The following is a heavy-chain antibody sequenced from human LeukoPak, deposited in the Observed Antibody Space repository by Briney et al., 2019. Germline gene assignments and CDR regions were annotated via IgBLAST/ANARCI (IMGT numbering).Heavy chain of an antibody. J-gene: IGHJ4*02. CDR2: ISGSGGST. CDR3: AKSRGYCSSTSCYKRADYFDY. D-gene: IGHD2-2*02. Sequence: GGSLRLSCAASGFTFSSYAMSWVRQAPGKGLEWVSAISGSGGSTYYADSVKGRFTISRDNSKNTLYLQMNSLRAEDTAVYYCAKSRGYCSSTSCYKRADYFDYWGQGTLVTVSS. CDR1: GFTFSSYA. V-gene: IGHV3-23*01.